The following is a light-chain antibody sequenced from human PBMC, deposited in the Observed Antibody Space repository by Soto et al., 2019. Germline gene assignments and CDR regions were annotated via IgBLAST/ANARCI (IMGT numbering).Light chain of an antibody. CDR2: LNSDGSH. J-gene: IGLJ2*01. CDR3: QTWGTGIQV. CDR1: SGHSSYA. Sequence: QSVLTQSPSASASLGASVKLTCTLSSGHSSYAIAWHQQQPEKGPRYLMKLNSDGSHSKGDGIPDRFSGSSSGAERYLTISSLQSEGEAAYYCQTWGTGIQVFGGGTKLTAL. V-gene: IGLV4-69*01.